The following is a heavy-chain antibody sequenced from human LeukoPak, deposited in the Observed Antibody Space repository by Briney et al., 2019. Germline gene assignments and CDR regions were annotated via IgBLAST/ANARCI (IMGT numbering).Heavy chain of an antibody. Sequence: GGSLRLSCAAPGFTFSSYGMHWVRQAPGKGLEWVAVIWYDGSNKYYADSVKGRFTISRDDSKNTLYLQMNSLRAEDTAVYYCARSDWVDPWGQGTLVTVSS. CDR2: IWYDGSNK. J-gene: IGHJ5*02. V-gene: IGHV3-33*01. CDR1: GFTFSSYG. CDR3: ARSDWVDP.